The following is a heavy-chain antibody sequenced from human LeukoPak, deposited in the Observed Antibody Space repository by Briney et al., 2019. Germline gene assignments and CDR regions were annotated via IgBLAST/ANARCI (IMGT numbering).Heavy chain of an antibody. CDR1: GFTFSSYA. CDR3: AKKVGLVSAPLYYFDV. J-gene: IGHJ4*02. CDR2: ISGPGGSW. D-gene: IGHD5/OR15-5a*01. Sequence: GGSLRLSCAASGFTFSSYAMSWVRQAPGKGLEWVSAISGPGGSWDYADSVKGRFTTSRDNSKNTLFLQMNSLRAEDTAIYYCAKKVGLVSAPLYYFDVWGQGTLVTVSS. V-gene: IGHV3-23*01.